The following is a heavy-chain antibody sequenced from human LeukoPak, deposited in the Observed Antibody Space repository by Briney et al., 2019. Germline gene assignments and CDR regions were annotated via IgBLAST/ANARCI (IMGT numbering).Heavy chain of an antibody. CDR1: GYTFTSYG. J-gene: IGHJ4*02. CDR3: ARGDITMNHNDFDY. D-gene: IGHD3-22*01. Sequence: ASVTVSCKASGYTFTSYGISWVRQAPGQGLAWMGWISAYNGNTNYAQKLQGRVTMTTDTSTSTAYMELRSLRSDDTAVYYCARGDITMNHNDFDYWGQGTLVTVSS. V-gene: IGHV1-18*01. CDR2: ISAYNGNT.